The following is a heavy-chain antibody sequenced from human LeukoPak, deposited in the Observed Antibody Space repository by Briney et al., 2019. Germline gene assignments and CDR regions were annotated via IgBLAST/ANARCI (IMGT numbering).Heavy chain of an antibody. D-gene: IGHD2-8*01. V-gene: IGHV3-23*01. CDR2: MSGSGGTT. J-gene: IGHJ6*02. Sequence: PGGSLRLSCAASGFTFSSYAMSWVRQAPGGGLEWVSAMSGSGGTTFYGDSVKGRFTISRDNSKNTLYLQMNSLRAEDTAVYYCAKWAPDIVLMVHYYGMDVWGQGTTVTVSS. CDR3: AKWAPDIVLMVHYYGMDV. CDR1: GFTFSSYA.